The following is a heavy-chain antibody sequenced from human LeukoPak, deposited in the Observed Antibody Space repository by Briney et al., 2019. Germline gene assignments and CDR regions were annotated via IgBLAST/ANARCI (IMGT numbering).Heavy chain of an antibody. CDR3: AKDYYALLWFGEFNRKYYFDY. V-gene: IGHV3-23*01. J-gene: IGHJ4*02. CDR2: ISGSGGST. Sequence: GGSLRLSCAASGFTFSSYGMSWVRPAPGKGLEWVSAISGSGGSTYYADSVKGRFTISRDNSKNTLYLQMNSLRAEDTAVYYCAKDYYALLWFGEFNRKYYFDYWGQGTLVTVSS. D-gene: IGHD3-10*01. CDR1: GFTFSSYG.